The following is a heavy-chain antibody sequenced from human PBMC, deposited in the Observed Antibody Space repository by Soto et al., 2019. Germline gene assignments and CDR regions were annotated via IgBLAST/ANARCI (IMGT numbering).Heavy chain of an antibody. Sequence: LRLSCAASGFTFSSYAMSWVRQAPGKGLEWVSAISGSGGSTYYADSVKGRFTISRDNSKNTLYLQMNSLRAEDTAVYYCAKSGSYDSSGYYYGYWGQGTLVTVSS. CDR2: ISGSGGST. D-gene: IGHD3-22*01. CDR3: AKSGSYDSSGYYYGY. V-gene: IGHV3-23*01. CDR1: GFTFSSYA. J-gene: IGHJ4*02.